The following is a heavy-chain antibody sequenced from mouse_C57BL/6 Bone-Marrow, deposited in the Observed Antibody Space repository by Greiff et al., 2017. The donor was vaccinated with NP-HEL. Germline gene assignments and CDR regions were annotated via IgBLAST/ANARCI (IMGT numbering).Heavy chain of an antibody. CDR3: TTGGYGNYRYFDV. D-gene: IGHD2-1*01. J-gene: IGHJ1*03. CDR1: GFNIKDDY. V-gene: IGHV14-4*01. Sequence: VQLQQSGAELVRPGASVKLSCTASGFNIKDDYMHWVKQRPEQGLEWIGWIDPENGDTEYASKFQGKATITADTSSNTAYLQLSSLTSEDTAVYYCTTGGYGNYRYFDVWGTGTTVTVSS. CDR2: IDPENGDT.